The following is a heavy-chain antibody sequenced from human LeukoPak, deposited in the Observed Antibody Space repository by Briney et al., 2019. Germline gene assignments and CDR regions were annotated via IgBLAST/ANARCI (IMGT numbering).Heavy chain of an antibody. V-gene: IGHV1-2*02. CDR3: ARLSGSGSYRVDY. J-gene: IGHJ4*02. Sequence: ASVKVSCKASGYTFTGYYMHWVRQAPGQGLEWMGWINPNSGGTNYAQKFQGRVAMTRDTSISTAYMELSRLRSDDTAVYYCARLSGSGSYRVDYWGQGTLVTVSS. CDR1: GYTFTGYY. D-gene: IGHD3-10*01. CDR2: INPNSGGT.